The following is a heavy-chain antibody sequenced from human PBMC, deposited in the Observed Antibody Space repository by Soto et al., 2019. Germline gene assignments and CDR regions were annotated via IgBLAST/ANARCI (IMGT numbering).Heavy chain of an antibody. Sequence: EVQLLESGGGLVQPGGSLRLSCAASGFTFSSYAMRWVRQAPGKGLEWVSAISGSGGSTYYADSVKGRFTISRDNSKNTLYLQMNSLRAGDTVVYYCARRGSGSDYAYWGQGTLVTVSS. J-gene: IGHJ4*02. CDR3: ARRGSGSDYAY. V-gene: IGHV3-23*01. CDR2: ISGSGGST. D-gene: IGHD1-26*01. CDR1: GFTFSSYA.